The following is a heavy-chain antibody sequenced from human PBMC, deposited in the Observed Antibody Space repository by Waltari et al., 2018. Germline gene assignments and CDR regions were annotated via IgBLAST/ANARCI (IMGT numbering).Heavy chain of an antibody. Sequence: QVQLVESGGGVVQPGRSLRLSCAASGFTFSSHGMHWVGQGHGKGLEWVAVICYDVSNKYYADSVKGRFTISRDNSKNTLYLQMNSLRAEDTAVYYCARDFTIPGQTPYYYYYGMDVWGQGTTVTVSS. CDR1: GFTFSSHG. D-gene: IGHD3-3*01. V-gene: IGHV3-33*01. CDR3: ARDFTIPGQTPYYYYYGMDV. J-gene: IGHJ6*02. CDR2: ICYDVSNK.